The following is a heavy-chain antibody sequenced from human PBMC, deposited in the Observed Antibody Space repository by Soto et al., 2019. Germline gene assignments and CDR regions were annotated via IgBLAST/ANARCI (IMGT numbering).Heavy chain of an antibody. V-gene: IGHV4-34*01. CDR1: GGSFSGYS. J-gene: IGHJ6*02. CDR3: ARGGYYGPGSMDV. D-gene: IGHD1-26*01. Sequence: QAQLQQWGAGPLKPSETLSLTCAVYGGSFSGYSWSWVRQPPGKGLEWIGEINHVGDANYNPSLKSRITLSVDRSKNQGSLKLRSVTAADTSVYYCARGGYYGPGSMDVWGQGTTVTVSS. CDR2: INHVGDA.